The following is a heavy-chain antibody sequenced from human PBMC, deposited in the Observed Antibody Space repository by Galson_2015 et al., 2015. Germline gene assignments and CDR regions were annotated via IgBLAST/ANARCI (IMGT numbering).Heavy chain of an antibody. Sequence: SLRLSYAASGFTFSSYAMSWVRQAPGRGLEWVSAISGNSGSTYYADSVKGRFTISRDNSKNAVYLQMNSLRAEDTAVYYCAKLLYFTSFYGLDSWGQGTLVTVSS. D-gene: IGHD2-2*01. J-gene: IGHJ4*02. V-gene: IGHV3-23*01. CDR3: AKLLYFTSFYGLDS. CDR1: GFTFSSYA. CDR2: ISGNSGST.